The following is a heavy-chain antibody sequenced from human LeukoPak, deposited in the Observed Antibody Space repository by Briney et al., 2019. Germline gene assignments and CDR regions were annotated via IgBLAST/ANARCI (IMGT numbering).Heavy chain of an antibody. D-gene: IGHD6-13*01. CDR3: ARATDYSSSWYVTSYYYYYMDV. CDR2: ISAYNGNT. J-gene: IGHJ6*03. V-gene: IGHV1-18*01. CDR1: GYTFTSYG. Sequence: GASVKVSRKASGYTFTSYGISWVRQAPGQGLEWMGWISAYNGNTNYAQKLQGRVTMTTDTSTSTAYMELRSLRSDDTAVYYCARATDYSSSWYVTSYYYYYMDVWGKGTTVTVSS.